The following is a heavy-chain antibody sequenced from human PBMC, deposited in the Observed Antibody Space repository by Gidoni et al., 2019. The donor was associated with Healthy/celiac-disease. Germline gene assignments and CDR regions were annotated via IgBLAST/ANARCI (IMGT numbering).Heavy chain of an antibody. Sequence: QVQLVEPGGGLVKPGGSLRLAGAASGFTFSDYSMSWIRQAPGKGLGWFSYFSSSSSYTNYADSVKGRFTISRDNAKNSLYLQMNSLRAEDTAVYYCASSYGDVEAFDIWGQGTMVTVSS. D-gene: IGHD4-17*01. J-gene: IGHJ3*02. CDR2: FSSSSSYT. V-gene: IGHV3-11*05. CDR1: GFTFSDYS. CDR3: ASSYGDVEAFDI.